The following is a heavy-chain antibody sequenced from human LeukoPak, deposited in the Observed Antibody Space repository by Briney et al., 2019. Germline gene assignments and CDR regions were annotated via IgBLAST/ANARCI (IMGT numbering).Heavy chain of an antibody. CDR2: ITTSDGNT. CDR1: GFTFSSYT. Sequence: GGSLRLSCAASGFTFSSYTMSWVRQAPGKGLEWVSTITTSDGNTYYADSVKGRLAVSRDNSKNTLFLQMNSLRAEDTAVYYCAKDGGLWVSAHWGDSWGRGTLVTVSS. V-gene: IGHV3-23*01. J-gene: IGHJ4*02. D-gene: IGHD7-27*01. CDR3: AKDGGLWVSAHWGDS.